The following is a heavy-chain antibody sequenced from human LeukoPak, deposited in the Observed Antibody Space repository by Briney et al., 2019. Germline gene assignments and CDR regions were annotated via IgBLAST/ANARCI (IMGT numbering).Heavy chain of an antibody. J-gene: IGHJ4*02. CDR1: GFTFSDYW. CDR2: IKQDGSKK. CDR3: AKEVGGSGSF. V-gene: IGHV3-7*01. Sequence: GGPLRLSCAASGFTFSDYWMTWVRQAPGKGLEWVANIKQDGSKKYYVDSVKGRFTISRDNAKNSLYLQMNSLRAEDTAVYYCAKEVGGSGSFWGQGTLVTVSS. D-gene: IGHD3-10*01.